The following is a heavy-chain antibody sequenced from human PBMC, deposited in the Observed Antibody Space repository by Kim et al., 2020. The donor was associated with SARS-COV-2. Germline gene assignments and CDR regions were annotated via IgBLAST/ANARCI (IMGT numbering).Heavy chain of an antibody. Sequence: SETLSLTCTVSGGSISSSSYYWGWIRQPPGKGLEWIGSIYYSGSTYYNPSLKSRVTISVDTSKNQFSLKLSSVTAADTAVYYCASQPTNAERNWFDPWGQGTLVTVSS. D-gene: IGHD1-26*01. CDR1: GGSISSSSYY. J-gene: IGHJ5*02. V-gene: IGHV4-39*01. CDR3: ASQPTNAERNWFDP. CDR2: IYYSGST.